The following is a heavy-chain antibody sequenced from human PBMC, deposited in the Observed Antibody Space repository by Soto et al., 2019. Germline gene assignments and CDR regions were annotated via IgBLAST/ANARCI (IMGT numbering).Heavy chain of an antibody. Sequence: ASVKVSCKASGDTFSGYSITWVRQAPGQRLEWMGRISGYNGNTNYARTLRDRLTLTTDTSTSTAYMELRSLTSDDTAVYYCARDVFCGGAPACPDMDVWGQGTTVTVSS. CDR1: GDTFSGYS. J-gene: IGHJ6*02. CDR2: ISGYNGNT. CDR3: ARDVFCGGAPACPDMDV. D-gene: IGHD2-21*01. V-gene: IGHV1-18*04.